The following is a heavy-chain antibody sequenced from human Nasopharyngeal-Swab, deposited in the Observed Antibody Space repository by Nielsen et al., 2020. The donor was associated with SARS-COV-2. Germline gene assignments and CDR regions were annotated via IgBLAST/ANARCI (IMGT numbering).Heavy chain of an antibody. V-gene: IGHV3-21*01. Sequence: GGSLRLSCAASGFTFSSYSMNWVRQAPGKGLEWVSSISSSSSYIYYADSVKGRFTISRDNAKNSLYLQMNSLRAEDTAVYYCARDGDYSGWELTDYWGQGTLVTVPS. D-gene: IGHD1-26*01. CDR1: GFTFSSYS. J-gene: IGHJ4*02. CDR2: ISSSSSYI. CDR3: ARDGDYSGWELTDY.